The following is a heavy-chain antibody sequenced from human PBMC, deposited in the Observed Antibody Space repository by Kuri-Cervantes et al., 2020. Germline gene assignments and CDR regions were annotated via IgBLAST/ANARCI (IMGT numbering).Heavy chain of an antibody. CDR2: IYTSGST. CDR1: GGSISSYY. D-gene: IGHD3-16*02. V-gene: IGHV4-4*07. J-gene: IGHJ4*02. Sequence: GSLRLSCTVSGGSISSYYWSWIRQPAGKGLEWIGRIYTSGSTNYNPSLKSRVTISVDTSKNQFPLKLSSVTAADTAVYYCARQGSTYYDYVWGSYRYLGYFDYWGQGTLVTVSS. CDR3: ARQGSTYYDYVWGSYRYLGYFDY.